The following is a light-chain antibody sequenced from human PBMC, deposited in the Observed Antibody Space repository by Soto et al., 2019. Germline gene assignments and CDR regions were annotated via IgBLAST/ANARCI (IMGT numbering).Light chain of an antibody. CDR3: CSYAGSYTLYV. CDR1: SSDVGGYNY. Sequence: QSVLTQPRSVSGSSGQSVTISCTGTSSDVGGYNYVSWYQQHPGKAPKLMIYDVSKRPSGVPDRFSGSKSGNTASLTISGLQAEDEADYYCCSYAGSYTLYVFXTGTKVTVL. CDR2: DVS. V-gene: IGLV2-11*01. J-gene: IGLJ1*01.